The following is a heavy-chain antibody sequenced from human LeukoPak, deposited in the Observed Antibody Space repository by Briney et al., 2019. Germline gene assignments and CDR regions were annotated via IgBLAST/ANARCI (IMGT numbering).Heavy chain of an antibody. Sequence: GASVKVSCKASGYTFTSYDINWVRQATGQRLEWMGWINAGNGNTKYSQEFQGRVTITRDTSASTAYMELSSLRSEDMAVYYCARGILGIAVAGTAFDIWGQGTMVTVSS. CDR3: ARGILGIAVAGTAFDI. CDR1: GYTFTSYD. J-gene: IGHJ3*02. D-gene: IGHD6-19*01. V-gene: IGHV1-3*03. CDR2: INAGNGNT.